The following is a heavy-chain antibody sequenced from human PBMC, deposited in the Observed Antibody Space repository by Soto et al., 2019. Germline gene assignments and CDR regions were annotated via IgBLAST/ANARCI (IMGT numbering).Heavy chain of an antibody. J-gene: IGHJ4*02. Sequence: VESLKISCKGSGYIFTSYWISCLRQMPGKGLEWMGRIDPSDSYTNYSPSFQGHVTISADKSISTAYLQWSSLKASDTAMYYCVQQLASLPHYWGQGTLVTVSS. CDR2: IDPSDSYT. V-gene: IGHV5-10-1*01. CDR1: GYIFTSYW. D-gene: IGHD6-13*01. CDR3: VQQLASLPHY.